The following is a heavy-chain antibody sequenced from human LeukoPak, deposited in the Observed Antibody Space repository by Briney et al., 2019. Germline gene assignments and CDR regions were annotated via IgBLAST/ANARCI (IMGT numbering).Heavy chain of an antibody. Sequence: ASVKVSCKASGYTFTGYYMHWVRQAPGQGLEWMGWINPNGGGTNYAQKFQGRVTMTRDTSISTAYMELSRLRSDDTAVYYCARDPAAGTDYYYYMDVWGKGTTVTISS. CDR1: GYTFTGYY. D-gene: IGHD6-13*01. J-gene: IGHJ6*03. CDR2: INPNGGGT. CDR3: ARDPAAGTDYYYYMDV. V-gene: IGHV1-2*02.